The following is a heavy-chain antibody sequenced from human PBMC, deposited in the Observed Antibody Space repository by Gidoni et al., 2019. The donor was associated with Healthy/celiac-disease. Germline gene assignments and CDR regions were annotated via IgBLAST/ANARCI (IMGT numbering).Heavy chain of an antibody. D-gene: IGHD1-26*01. V-gene: IGHV3-30-3*01. J-gene: IGHJ4*02. Sequence: QVQLVESGGGVVQPGRSLRLSCAASGFTFRSYAMHWVRPAPGKGLEWVAVISYDGSNKYYADSGKGRFTISRDNSKNTLYLQMNSLRAEDTAGYYCARDSEMVGAMDYWGQGTLVTVSS. CDR3: ARDSEMVGAMDY. CDR1: GFTFRSYA. CDR2: ISYDGSNK.